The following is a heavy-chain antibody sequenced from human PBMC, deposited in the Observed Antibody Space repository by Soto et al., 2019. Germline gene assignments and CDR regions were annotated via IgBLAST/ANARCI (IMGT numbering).Heavy chain of an antibody. J-gene: IGHJ3*02. D-gene: IGHD2-2*01. Sequence: EVQLVDSGGGLVQPGGSLRLSCAASGFSFSSYSMNWVRQAPGKGLEWVSYISSSSNTIYYADSVKGRFTISRDNAKNSLYLQMNSLRAEDTAVYDCERSWVPAIRAFDIWGQGTMVTVSS. CDR1: GFSFSSYS. V-gene: IGHV3-48*01. CDR2: ISSSSNTI. CDR3: ERSWVPAIRAFDI.